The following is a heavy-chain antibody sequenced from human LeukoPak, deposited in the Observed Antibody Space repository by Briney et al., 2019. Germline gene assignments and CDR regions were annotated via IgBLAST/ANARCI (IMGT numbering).Heavy chain of an antibody. J-gene: IGHJ4*02. CDR2: INPSGGST. Sequence: ASVTVSCTASGYTFTSYYMHWVRQAPGQGLEWMGIINPSGGSTSYAQKFQGRVTITRDTSASTAYMELSSLRSEDTAVYYCANPRYDSSGYYYVDWGQGTLVTVSS. V-gene: IGHV1-46*01. CDR1: GYTFTSYY. D-gene: IGHD3-22*01. CDR3: ANPRYDSSGYYYVD.